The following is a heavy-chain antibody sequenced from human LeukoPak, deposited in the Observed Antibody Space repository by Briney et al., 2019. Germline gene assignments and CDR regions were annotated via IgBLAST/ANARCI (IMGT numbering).Heavy chain of an antibody. J-gene: IGHJ5*02. CDR3: AKLRCTNDVCYRGDTNWFDP. Sequence: GGSLRLSCAASGFTFSSYAMSWVRKAPGKGLEWVSAISGSGGSTYYADSVKGRFTISRDNSKNTLYLQMNSLRAEDTAVYYCAKLRCTNDVCYRGDTNWFDPWGQGTLVTVSS. CDR1: GFTFSSYA. D-gene: IGHD2-8*01. CDR2: ISGSGGST. V-gene: IGHV3-23*01.